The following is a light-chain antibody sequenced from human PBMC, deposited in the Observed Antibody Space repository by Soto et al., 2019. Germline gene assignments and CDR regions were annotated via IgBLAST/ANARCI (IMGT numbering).Light chain of an antibody. V-gene: IGKV1-5*03. J-gene: IGKJ5*01. CDR1: QSISSW. CDR2: KAS. Sequence: DIQMTQSPSTLSASVGDRVTISCRASQSISSWLAWYQQKPGKAPKFLIYKASSLESGVPSRFSGSGSGTEITINISSLPPDDFATSYCQQYNSYAITFGHGKRLQIK. CDR3: QQYNSYAIT.